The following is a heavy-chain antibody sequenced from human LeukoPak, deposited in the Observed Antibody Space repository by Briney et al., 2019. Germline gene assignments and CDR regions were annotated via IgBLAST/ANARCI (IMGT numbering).Heavy chain of an antibody. Sequence: SETLSLTCTVSGASISSNFYYWGWIRQPPGKGLEWIGNIYHSGNTHYNPSLKSRVTISVDTSKNQFSLNLNSVTAADTAVYYCARWEMTTVTFDFWSQGTLVTVSS. CDR1: GASISSNFYY. CDR3: ARWEMTTVTFDF. CDR2: IYHSGNT. D-gene: IGHD5-24*01. J-gene: IGHJ4*02. V-gene: IGHV4-39*01.